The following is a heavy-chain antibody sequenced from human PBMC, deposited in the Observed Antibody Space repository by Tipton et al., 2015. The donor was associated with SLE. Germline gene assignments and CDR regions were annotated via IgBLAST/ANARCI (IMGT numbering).Heavy chain of an antibody. J-gene: IGHJ4*02. CDR3: AKDMWGSCLDY. CDR2: ISWNSGSI. D-gene: IGHD6-13*01. V-gene: IGHV3-9*01. Sequence: SLRLSCAASGFTFDDYAMHWVRQAPGKGLEWVSGISWNSGSIGYADSVKGRFTISRDNAKNSLYLQMNSLRAEDTALYYCAKDMWGSCLDYWGQGTLVTVSS. CDR1: GFTFDDYA.